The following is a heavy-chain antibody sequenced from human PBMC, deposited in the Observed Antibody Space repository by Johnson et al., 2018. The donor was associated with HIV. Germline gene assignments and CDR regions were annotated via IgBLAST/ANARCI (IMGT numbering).Heavy chain of an antibody. CDR2: ISGSGTTI. CDR3: ARAENCCSGGSCYWECAFDI. CDR1: GFTFNTYA. V-gene: IGHV3-48*04. J-gene: IGHJ3*02. Sequence: VQLVESGGGAVQPGRSLRLSCAASGFTFNTYAMSWVRQAPGKGLAWVSSISGSGTTIYYADSMKGRFTNSRDNAKNTLYLHMNSLRAEDTAVDYCARAENCCSGGSCYWECAFDIWGQGTMVNVSS. D-gene: IGHD2-15*01.